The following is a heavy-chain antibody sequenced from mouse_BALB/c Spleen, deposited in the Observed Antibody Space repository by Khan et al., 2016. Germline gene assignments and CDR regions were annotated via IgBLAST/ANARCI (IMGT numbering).Heavy chain of an antibody. CDR3: ARWDYDGYYSMDY. Sequence: LVKTGASVKISCKASGYSFTGYYMHWVKQSHGKSLEWFGYISCYNGATNYNQKFKGKATFTVDTSSSTAYMQFNSLTSEDSAVYYCARWDYDGYYSMDYWGQGTSVAVSS. J-gene: IGHJ4*01. CDR1: GYSFTGYY. D-gene: IGHD2-4*01. V-gene: IGHV1S34*01. CDR2: ISCYNGAT.